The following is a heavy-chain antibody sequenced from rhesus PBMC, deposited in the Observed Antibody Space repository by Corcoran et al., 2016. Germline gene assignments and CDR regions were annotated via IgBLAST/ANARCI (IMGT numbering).Heavy chain of an antibody. D-gene: IGHD6-31*01. Sequence: QVQLQESGPGVVKPSETLSLTCAVSGGSISGYYLWSWIRQPPGKGLWWIGYIYGGSGSTSYNPSLKSRVIISIDTSKNQCSLKLSSVTAADTAVYYCAREIAAAGTGYWGQGVLVTVSS. CDR2: IYGGSGST. J-gene: IGHJ4*01. CDR3: AREIAAAGTGY. CDR1: GGSISGYYL. V-gene: IGHV4S7*01.